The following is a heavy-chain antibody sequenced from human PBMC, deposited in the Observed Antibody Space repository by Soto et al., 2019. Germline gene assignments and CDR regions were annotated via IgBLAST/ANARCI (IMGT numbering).Heavy chain of an antibody. D-gene: IGHD6-6*01. Sequence: EVQLLESGGGLVQPGGSLRLSCADSGFTFSSYAMSWVRQAPGKGLEWVSAISGSGGSTYYADSVKGRFTISRDNSKNPLYLHMNQLKAENTAVYYCVRVPQSEQLFHGGYFHYWGQEPLVTFSS. V-gene: IGHV3-23*01. CDR3: VRVPQSEQLFHGGYFHY. CDR1: GFTFSSYA. J-gene: IGHJ4*02. CDR2: ISGSGGST.